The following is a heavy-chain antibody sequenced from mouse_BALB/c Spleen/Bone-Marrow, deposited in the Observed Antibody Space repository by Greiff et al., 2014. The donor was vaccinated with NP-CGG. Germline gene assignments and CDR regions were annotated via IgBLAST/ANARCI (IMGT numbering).Heavy chain of an antibody. Sequence: QVQLKESGAELARPGASVKLSCKASGYTFTSYWMQWVKQGPGQGLEWIGAIYPGDGDTRYTQKFKGKATLTADKSSSTAYMQLSSLASEDSAVYYCAREGWDEDYAMDYWGQGTSVTVSS. D-gene: IGHD4-1*01. V-gene: IGHV1-87*01. CDR1: GYTFTSYW. J-gene: IGHJ4*01. CDR2: IYPGDGDT. CDR3: AREGWDEDYAMDY.